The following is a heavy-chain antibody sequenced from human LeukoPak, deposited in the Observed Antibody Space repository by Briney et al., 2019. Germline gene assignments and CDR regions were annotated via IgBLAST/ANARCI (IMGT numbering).Heavy chain of an antibody. CDR1: AFTFSTYA. Sequence: GGSLRLSCAASAFTFSTYAMHWVRQAPGKGLEWVAVISYDGSNKYYADSVKGRFTISRDNSKNTLYLQMNSLRAEDTAVYYCARGGQLLYYYYYYMDVWGKGTTVTVSS. V-gene: IGHV3-30*04. J-gene: IGHJ6*03. CDR3: ARGGQLLYYYYYYMDV. D-gene: IGHD1-26*01. CDR2: ISYDGSNK.